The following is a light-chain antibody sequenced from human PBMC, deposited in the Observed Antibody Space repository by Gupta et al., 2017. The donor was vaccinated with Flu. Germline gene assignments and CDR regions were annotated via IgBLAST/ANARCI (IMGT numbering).Light chain of an antibody. CDR1: QSVTSNY. J-gene: IGKJ2*01. CDR3: QQYGTSRNT. V-gene: IGKV3-20*01. Sequence: EMVLTQSRGTLSLSPGERATLSCRASQSVTSNYLSWYQQKPGQTPILLIYGASSGSWTDFTLTISRLQPADFAVYYCQQYGTSRNTFGQGTKLEIK. CDR2: GAS.